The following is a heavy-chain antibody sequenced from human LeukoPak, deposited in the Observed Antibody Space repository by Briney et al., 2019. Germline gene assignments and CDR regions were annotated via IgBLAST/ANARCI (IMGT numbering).Heavy chain of an antibody. CDR3: ARSGAMVTGDAFDI. V-gene: IGHV4-59*08. J-gene: IGHJ3*02. CDR1: GGSISSYY. D-gene: IGHD5-18*01. CDR2: IYYSGST. Sequence: PSETLSLTCTVSGGSISSYYWSWIRQPPGKGLEWIGYIYYSGSTNYNPSLQSRVTISVDTSKNQFSLKLSSVTAADTAVYYCARSGAMVTGDAFDIWGQGTMVTVSS.